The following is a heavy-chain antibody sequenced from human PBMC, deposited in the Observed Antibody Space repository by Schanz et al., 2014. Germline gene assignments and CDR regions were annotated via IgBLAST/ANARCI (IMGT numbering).Heavy chain of an antibody. Sequence: QVQLVQSGSELKKPGASVKVSCKASGYTFTGYYMHWVRQAPGQGLEWMGRINPNSGGTNFAQKFQGRVTMTRDTSISTVYMELSRLRFDDTAVYYCAREGTVIRGLSGWFDPWGQGTLVTVSS. CDR2: INPNSGGT. CDR3: AREGTVIRGLSGWFDP. CDR1: GYTFTGYY. D-gene: IGHD3-10*01. J-gene: IGHJ5*02. V-gene: IGHV1-2*02.